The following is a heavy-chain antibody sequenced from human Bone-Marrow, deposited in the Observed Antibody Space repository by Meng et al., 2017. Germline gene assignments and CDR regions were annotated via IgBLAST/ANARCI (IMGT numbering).Heavy chain of an antibody. J-gene: IGHJ6*02. V-gene: IGHV3-53*01. CDR2: IYSGGST. D-gene: IGHD6-13*01. CDR3: ARLLGGSGWYPQHDYYYGMDV. Sequence: GAFLMTSSAASGFIVSCNYMSLVRQAPGKGLEWVSVIYSGGSTYYADPVKGRFTISRDNSKNTLYLQMNSLRAEDTAVYYCARLLGGSGWYPQHDYYYGMDVWGQGTTVTVSS. CDR1: GFIVSCNY.